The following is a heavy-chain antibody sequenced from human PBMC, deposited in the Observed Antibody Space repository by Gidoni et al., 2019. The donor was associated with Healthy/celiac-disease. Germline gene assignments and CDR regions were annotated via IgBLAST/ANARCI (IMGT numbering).Heavy chain of an antibody. D-gene: IGHD3-10*01. CDR2: ISSSSIYI. CDR3: AGGEVWFGELFGYYYGMDV. Sequence: EVQLVESGGGLVKPGGSLRLSCAASGFTFSSYSLNWVRQAPVKGLEWVSSISSSSIYIYYADSVKGRSTISRDNAKNSLYLQRNSLRAEDTAVYYCAGGEVWFGELFGYYYGMDVWGQGTTVTVSS. J-gene: IGHJ6*02. CDR1: GFTFSSYS. V-gene: IGHV3-21*01.